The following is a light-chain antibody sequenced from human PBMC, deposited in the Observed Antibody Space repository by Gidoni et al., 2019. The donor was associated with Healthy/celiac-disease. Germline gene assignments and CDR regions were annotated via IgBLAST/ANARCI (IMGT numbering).Light chain of an antibody. CDR2: GAS. CDR3: QQLNT. Sequence: EIVLTQSSGTLSLSRGERATLSCRARQSVSSSYLAWYQQKPGQAPRLLICGASSRATGLPDRFSGSGSGTDFTLTISRLEPEDFAVYYCQQLNTFXQXTKLEIK. CDR1: QSVSSSY. J-gene: IGKJ2*01. V-gene: IGKV3-20*01.